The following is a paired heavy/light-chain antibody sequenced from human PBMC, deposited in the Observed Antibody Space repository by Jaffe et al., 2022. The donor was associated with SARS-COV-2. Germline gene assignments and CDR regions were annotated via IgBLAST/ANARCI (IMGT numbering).Heavy chain of an antibody. CDR1: GYTFINFG. CDR2: ISAYNGNT. Sequence: QVQLVQSGAEVKKPGASVKVSCKASGYTFINFGISWVRQAPGQGLEWMGWISAYNGNTNYAQNFQGRLTLTIDTSTNTAYMELRSLRSDDTAVYFCARDWVYFDWQYYWGQGTLVTVSS. D-gene: IGHD3-9*01. V-gene: IGHV1-18*01. J-gene: IGHJ4*02. CDR3: ARDWVYFDWQYY.
Light chain of an antibody. V-gene: IGLV1-44*01. Sequence: QSVLTQPPSASGTPGQRVTISCSGSSSNIGSNTVTWYQQLPGTAPKLLIYSNNQRPSGGPDRISGSKSGTSASLAISGLQSEDEADYYCAAWDDSLNGWVFGGGTKLTVL. CDR2: SNN. CDR3: AAWDDSLNGWV. J-gene: IGLJ3*02. CDR1: SSNIGSNT.